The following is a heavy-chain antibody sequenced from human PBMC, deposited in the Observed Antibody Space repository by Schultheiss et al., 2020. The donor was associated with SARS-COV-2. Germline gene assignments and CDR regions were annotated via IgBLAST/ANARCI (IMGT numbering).Heavy chain of an antibody. CDR1: GGSISSGGYY. J-gene: IGHJ4*02. Sequence: SETLSLTCTVSGGSISSGGYYWSWIRQPPGKGLEWIGYIYYSGSTNYNPSLKSRVTISVDTSKNQFSLKLSSVTAADTAVYYCAREAYYYDSSGYYYKIFDYWGQGTLVTVLL. V-gene: IGHV4-61*08. D-gene: IGHD3-22*01. CDR2: IYYSGST. CDR3: AREAYYYDSSGYYYKIFDY.